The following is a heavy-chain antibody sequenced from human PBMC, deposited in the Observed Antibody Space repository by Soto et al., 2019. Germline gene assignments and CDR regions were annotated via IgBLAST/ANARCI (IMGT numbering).Heavy chain of an antibody. CDR2: ISHDGNNT. CDR3: ARPRYYYVSTSYSDRQPADY. CDR1: GFTFSSYA. J-gene: IGHJ4*02. V-gene: IGHV3-30-3*01. D-gene: IGHD3-22*01. Sequence: QVQLVDSGGGVVQPGGSLRLSCAASGFTFSSYAMYWVRQAPGKGLEWMAFISHDGNNTYYADSVKGRFSISRDNSKNTLYLQMTSLRTADTAMFYCARPRYYYVSTSYSDRQPADYWGLGTLVTVSS.